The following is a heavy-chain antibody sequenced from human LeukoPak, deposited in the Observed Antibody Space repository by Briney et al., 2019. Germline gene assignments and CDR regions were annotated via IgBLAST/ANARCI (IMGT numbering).Heavy chain of an antibody. V-gene: IGHV4-61*02. CDR3: AAQNYDFWSGYCY. CDR2: IYTSGST. D-gene: IGHD3-3*01. J-gene: IGHJ4*02. CDR1: GGSISSGSYY. Sequence: KTSETLSLTCTVSGGSISSGSYYGSWIRQPAGKGLEWIGRIYTSGSTNYNPSLKTRVTISVDTSKNQFSLKLSSVTAADTAVYYCAAQNYDFWSGYCYWGQGTLVTVSS.